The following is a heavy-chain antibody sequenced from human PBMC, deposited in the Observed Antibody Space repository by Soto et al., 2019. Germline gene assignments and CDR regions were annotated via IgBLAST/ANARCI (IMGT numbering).Heavy chain of an antibody. Sequence: QVQLVQSGAEVRKPGSSVKVSCKASGGTFSRHAISWVRQAPGQGLEWMGGIIPIFGTANHAQKFQGRVTIIADESTSTVYMELSSLRSEDTAMYYCAKNSLLRGYIGYDDDYKWGQGTLVTVSS. CDR1: GGTFSRHA. V-gene: IGHV1-69*01. D-gene: IGHD5-12*01. CDR3: AKNSLLRGYIGYDDDYK. CDR2: IIPIFGTA. J-gene: IGHJ4*02.